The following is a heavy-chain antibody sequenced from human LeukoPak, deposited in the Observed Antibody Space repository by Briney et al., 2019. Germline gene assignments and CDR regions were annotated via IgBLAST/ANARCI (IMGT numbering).Heavy chain of an antibody. CDR3: ARGRETYYFDY. D-gene: IGHD1-26*01. V-gene: IGHV3-66*02. CDR1: GFTVSSNY. Sequence: GGSLRLSCAASGFTVSSNYMSWVRQAPGKGLEWVSVIYSGGSTYYADSVKGRFTISRVNSKNTLYLQMNSLRAEDTAVYYCARGRETYYFDYWGQGTLVTVSS. CDR2: IYSGGST. J-gene: IGHJ4*02.